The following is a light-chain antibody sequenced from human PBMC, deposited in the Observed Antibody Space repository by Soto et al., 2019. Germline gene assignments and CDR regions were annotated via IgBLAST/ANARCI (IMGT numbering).Light chain of an antibody. Sequence: EIVMTQSPAALSVSPGERATLSSRASQSVSSNLAWYQQKPGQAPRLLIYRASTRATGIPARFSGSGSGTDFTLTITSLQSEDFAVYYCQHYHNWPPGTFGHGTKVEIK. J-gene: IGKJ1*01. CDR2: RAS. CDR3: QHYHNWPPGT. V-gene: IGKV3-15*01. CDR1: QSVSSN.